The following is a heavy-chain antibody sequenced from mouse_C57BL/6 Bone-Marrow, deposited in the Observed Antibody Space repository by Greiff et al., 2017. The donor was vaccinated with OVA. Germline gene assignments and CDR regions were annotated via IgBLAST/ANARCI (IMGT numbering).Heavy chain of an antibody. J-gene: IGHJ4*01. V-gene: IGHV1-19*01. CDR2: INPYNGGT. CDR1: GYTFTDYY. Sequence: EVQLQQSGPVLVKPGASVKMSCKASGYTFTDYYMNWVKQSHGKSLEWIGVINPYNGGTSYNQKFKGKATLTVDKSSSTAYMELNSLTSEDSAVYYCARRQLRPYYYAMDYWGQGTSVTVSS. D-gene: IGHD3-2*02. CDR3: ARRQLRPYYYAMDY.